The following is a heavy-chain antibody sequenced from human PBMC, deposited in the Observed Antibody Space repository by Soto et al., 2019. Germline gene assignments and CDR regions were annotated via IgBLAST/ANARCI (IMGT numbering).Heavy chain of an antibody. Sequence: HPGGSLRLSCAASGFTFSSYWMSWVRQAPGKGLEWVANIKPDESERHYVDSVKGRFTISRDNAKNSLFLQMNNLGAEDTAIYYCARDTAAAGEFFDYWGQGTLVTVSS. CDR1: GFTFSSYW. V-gene: IGHV3-7*01. CDR3: ARDTAAAGEFFDY. CDR2: IKPDESER. D-gene: IGHD6-13*01. J-gene: IGHJ4*02.